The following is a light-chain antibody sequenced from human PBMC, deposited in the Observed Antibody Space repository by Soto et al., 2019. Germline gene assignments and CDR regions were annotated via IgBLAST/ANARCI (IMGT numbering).Light chain of an antibody. J-gene: IGLJ2*01. CDR1: SNDVGGYIY. V-gene: IGLV2-14*01. CDR3: SSYTRSTTHI. Sequence: QSALTQPASVSGSPGQSITISCTGTSNDVGGYIYVSWYQQHPGKAPKLMIYEVNNRPSGVSDRFSGSKSGNTASLTISGLQAEDEADYYCSSYTRSTTHIFGGGTKLTVL. CDR2: EVN.